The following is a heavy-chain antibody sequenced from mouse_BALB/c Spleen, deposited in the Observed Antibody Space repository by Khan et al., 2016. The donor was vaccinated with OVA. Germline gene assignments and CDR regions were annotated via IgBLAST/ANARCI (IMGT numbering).Heavy chain of an antibody. CDR2: ISSVAYSI. V-gene: IGHV5-15*02. CDR3: ARGGFAY. CDR1: GFTFIDYG. Sequence: EVELVEPGGGLVQPGGSRKLSCAASGFTFIDYGMAWVRQTPGKGPEWIAFISSVAYSIYYADTVTGRFTISREIAKNTLYLEMSSLRSDDTAMYYCARGGFAYWGQGILVTVSA. J-gene: IGHJ3*01.